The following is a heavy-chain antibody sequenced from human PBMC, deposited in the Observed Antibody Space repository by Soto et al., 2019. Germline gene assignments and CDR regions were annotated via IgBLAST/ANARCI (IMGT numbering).Heavy chain of an antibody. V-gene: IGHV3-30*18. CDR3: AKNRLANSPYYYYYYGMDV. CDR2: ISYDGSNK. D-gene: IGHD6-25*01. J-gene: IGHJ6*02. CDR1: GFTFNNYG. Sequence: QVQLVESGGGVVQPGRSLRLSCAASGFTFNNYGMHWVRQAPGKGLEWVAVISYDGSNKYYAESVKGRFTISRDRSKNTLCLQMNSLRAEDTAVYYCAKNRLANSPYYYYYYGMDVWGQGTTVTVSS.